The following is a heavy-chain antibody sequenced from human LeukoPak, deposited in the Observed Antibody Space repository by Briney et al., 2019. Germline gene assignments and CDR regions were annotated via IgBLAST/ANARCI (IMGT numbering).Heavy chain of an antibody. CDR2: IASDGSST. V-gene: IGHV3-74*01. CDR1: GFTFSSCW. D-gene: IGHD3-9*01. J-gene: IGHJ4*02. Sequence: GGSLRLSCAASGFTFSSCWMNWVRQAPGKGLVWVSRIASDGSSTTYADSVKGRFSISRDNAKNTLYLQMNSLKTEDTAVYYCTTDVMYDILTGHASDYWGQGTLVTVSS. CDR3: TTDVMYDILTGHASDY.